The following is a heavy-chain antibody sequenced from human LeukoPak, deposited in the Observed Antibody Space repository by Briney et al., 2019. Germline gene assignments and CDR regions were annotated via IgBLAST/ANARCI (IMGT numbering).Heavy chain of an antibody. CDR1: GFTFNNYA. D-gene: IGHD2-15*01. J-gene: IGHJ4*02. CDR3: AKAQSPVGGNPYYFDF. V-gene: IGHV3-23*01. CDR2: ISASGSST. Sequence: GGSLRLSCAASGFTFNNYAMSWVRQAPGKGLEWVSAISASGSSTYFADSVKGRFTVSRDNSKNTVYLQMNSLRVEDAAMYYCAKAQSPVGGNPYYFDFWGQGTLVTVSS.